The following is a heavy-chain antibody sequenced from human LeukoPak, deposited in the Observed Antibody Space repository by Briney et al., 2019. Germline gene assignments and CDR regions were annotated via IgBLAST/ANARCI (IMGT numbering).Heavy chain of an antibody. V-gene: IGHV3-21*01. D-gene: IGHD2-15*01. J-gene: IGHJ4*02. CDR2: ISSSSSYI. CDR3: ARKRIGMVPYYFDY. Sequence: PGGSLRLSCAASGFTFSSYSMNWVRQAPGKGLEWVSSISSSSSYIYYADSVKGRFTISRDNAKNSLYLQMNSLRAEDTAVYYCARKRIGMVPYYFDYWGQGTLVTVSS. CDR1: GFTFSSYS.